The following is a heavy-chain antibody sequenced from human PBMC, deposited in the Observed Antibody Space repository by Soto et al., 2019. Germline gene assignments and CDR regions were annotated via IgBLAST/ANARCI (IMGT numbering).Heavy chain of an antibody. CDR3: ARDPALLWFGHPPGGMDV. CDR2: IYYSGNT. Sequence: PSETLSLTCSVSGDSIKSDNCYWGWIRQPPGKGLEWIGYIYYSGNTNYNPSLKSRVTISVDTSKNQFSLKLSSVTAADTAVYYCARDPALLWFGHPPGGMDVWGQGTTVTVSS. D-gene: IGHD3-10*01. V-gene: IGHV4-61*01. J-gene: IGHJ6*02. CDR1: GDSIKSDNCY.